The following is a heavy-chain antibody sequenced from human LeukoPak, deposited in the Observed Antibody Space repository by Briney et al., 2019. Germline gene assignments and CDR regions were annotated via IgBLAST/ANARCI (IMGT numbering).Heavy chain of an antibody. Sequence: ASVKVSCKASGYTFTSYGISWVRQAPGQGLEWMGWISAYNGNTNYAQKLQGRVTMTTDTSTSTAYMGLRSLRSDDTAVYYCARARVITMARGVMTIDAFDIWGQGTMVTVSS. CDR3: ARARVITMARGVMTIDAFDI. CDR1: GYTFTSYG. CDR2: ISAYNGNT. J-gene: IGHJ3*02. D-gene: IGHD3-10*01. V-gene: IGHV1-18*01.